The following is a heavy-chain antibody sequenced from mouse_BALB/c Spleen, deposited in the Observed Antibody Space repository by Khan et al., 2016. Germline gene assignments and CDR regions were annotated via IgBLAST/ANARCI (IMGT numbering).Heavy chain of an antibody. CDR1: GFSLTNYG. Sequence: QVQLKEPGPDLVAPSQSRSITCTVSGFSLTNYGVHWVRQPTGKGLEWLVVIWRDGSTTYNSALKSRMAISKDNSKSQVFFRMNSLQTDDTAVYYCARQAYYGDVGNMDYWGQGTSVTVSS. J-gene: IGHJ4*01. CDR2: IWRDGST. D-gene: IGHD1-2*01. V-gene: IGHV2-6-2*01. CDR3: ARQAYYGDVGNMDY.